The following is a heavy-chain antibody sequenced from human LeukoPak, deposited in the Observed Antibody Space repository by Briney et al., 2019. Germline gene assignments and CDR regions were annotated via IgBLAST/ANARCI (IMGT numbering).Heavy chain of an antibody. D-gene: IGHD3-10*01. CDR2: MNPNSGNT. Sequence: ASVNVSCKASGYTFTSYDINWVRQATGQGLEWMGWMNPNSGNTGYAQKFQGRVTMTRDTSVNTAYMELSSLRSEDTAVYYCARDYYGSRSSSFDPWGQGTLVTVSS. CDR1: GYTFTSYD. V-gene: IGHV1-8*01. J-gene: IGHJ5*02. CDR3: ARDYYGSRSSSFDP.